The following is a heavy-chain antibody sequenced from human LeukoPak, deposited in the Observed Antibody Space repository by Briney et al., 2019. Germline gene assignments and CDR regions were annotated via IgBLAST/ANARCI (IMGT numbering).Heavy chain of an antibody. Sequence: PSEALSLTCAVYGGSFGGYYWSWIRQPPGKGLEWIGEINHSGSTNYNPSLKSRVTISVDTSKNQFSLELSSVTAADTAVYYCARRPVAFDIWGQGTMVTVSS. CDR2: INHSGST. J-gene: IGHJ3*02. V-gene: IGHV4-34*01. CDR1: GGSFGGYY. CDR3: ARRPVAFDI.